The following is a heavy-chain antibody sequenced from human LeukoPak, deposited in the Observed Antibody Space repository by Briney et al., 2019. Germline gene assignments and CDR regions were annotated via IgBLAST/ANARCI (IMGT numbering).Heavy chain of an antibody. D-gene: IGHD6-19*01. CDR2: IWYDGSNK. Sequence: PGGSLRLSCAASGFTFSSYGMHWVRQAPGKGLEWVAVIWYDGSNKYYADSVKGRFTISRDNSKNTLYLQMNSLRAEDTAVYYCARDGDYSSGWSYYYYGMDVWGQGTTVTVSS. J-gene: IGHJ6*02. CDR3: ARDGDYSSGWSYYYYGMDV. V-gene: IGHV3-33*01. CDR1: GFTFSSYG.